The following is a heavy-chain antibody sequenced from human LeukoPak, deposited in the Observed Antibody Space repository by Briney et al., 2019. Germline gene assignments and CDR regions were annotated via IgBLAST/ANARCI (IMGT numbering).Heavy chain of an antibody. CDR1: GFTFSRFW. CDR3: AREGACTTQRSYEDY. J-gene: IGHJ4*02. CDR2: IKEDGSAD. V-gene: IGHV3-7*01. Sequence: GVSLRLSCAASGFTFSRFWMTWVRQAPGKGLEWVANIKEDGSADYYVDSVRGRFTIFRDNAENSLYLQMNSLRGDDTAMYYCAREGACTTQRSYEDYWGQGTLVTVTS. D-gene: IGHD2-8*01.